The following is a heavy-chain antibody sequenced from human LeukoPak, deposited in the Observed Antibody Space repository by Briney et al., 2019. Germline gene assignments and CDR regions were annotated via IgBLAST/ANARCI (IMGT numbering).Heavy chain of an antibody. CDR1: GFTFTSYA. J-gene: IGHJ4*02. D-gene: IGHD7-27*01. Sequence: GGSLRLSCAASGFTFTSYAMSWVRQAPGKGLEWVSGISSSGGTTYYADSVKGRFTISRDNSKDSLYLQMNSLRAEDTAVYYCTKGTTGSDYWGQGTLVTVSS. CDR3: TKGTTGSDY. V-gene: IGHV3-23*01. CDR2: ISSSGGTT.